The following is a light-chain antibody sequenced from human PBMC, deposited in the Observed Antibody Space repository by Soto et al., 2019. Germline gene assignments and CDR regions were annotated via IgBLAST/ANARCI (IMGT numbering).Light chain of an antibody. CDR2: DAS. CDR3: QRKYT. V-gene: IGKV1-5*01. CDR1: QSISSW. Sequence: DIQMTQSPSTLSASVGDRVTITCRASQSISSWLAWYQQKPGKAPKLLIYDASSLESGVPSRFSGSGSGTEFTLTISSLQPDDFEAYYCQRKYTCGQGTKLEIK. J-gene: IGKJ2*01.